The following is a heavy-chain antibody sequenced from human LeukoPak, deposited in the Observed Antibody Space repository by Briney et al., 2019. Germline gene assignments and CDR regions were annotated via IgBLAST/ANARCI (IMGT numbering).Heavy chain of an antibody. CDR3: ARGVRGYSGYGSGGMDV. V-gene: IGHV1-46*01. Sequence: ASVKVSCKASGYTFTSYYMHWVRQAPGQGLEWMGIINPSGGSTSYAQKFQGRVTMTRDTSTSTVYMERSSLRSEDTAVYYCARGVRGYSGYGSGGMDVWGQGTTVTVSS. J-gene: IGHJ6*02. CDR2: INPSGGST. CDR1: GYTFTSYY. D-gene: IGHD5-12*01.